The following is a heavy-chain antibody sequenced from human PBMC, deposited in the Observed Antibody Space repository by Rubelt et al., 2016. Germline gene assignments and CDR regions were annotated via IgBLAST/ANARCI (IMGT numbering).Heavy chain of an antibody. CDR2: IYYSGST. CDR3: ARHVPIAVAGKASNYMDV. Sequence: GSGGGLVQPGGSLRLSCAASGFTFSSYAMSWIRQPPGKGLEWIGSIYYSGSTYYNPSLKSRVTISVDTSKNQFSLKLSSVTAADTAVYYCARHVPIAVAGKASNYMDVWGKGTTVTVSS. CDR1: GFTFSSYA. D-gene: IGHD6-19*01. J-gene: IGHJ6*03. V-gene: IGHV4-39*01.